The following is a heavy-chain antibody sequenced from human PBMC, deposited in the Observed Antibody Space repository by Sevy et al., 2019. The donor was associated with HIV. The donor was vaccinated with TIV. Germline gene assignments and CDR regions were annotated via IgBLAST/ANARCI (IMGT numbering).Heavy chain of an antibody. D-gene: IGHD2-15*01. V-gene: IGHV4-39*01. CDR1: GGSISSSSYY. CDR3: ASVLHSSSFDY. Sequence: SETLSLTCTVSGGSISSSSYYWGWIRQPPGKGLEWIGSIYYSGSTYYNPSLKSRVTISVDTSKNQFSLKLSSVTAADTAVYYCASVLHSSSFDYWGQGTLVTVSS. J-gene: IGHJ4*02. CDR2: IYYSGST.